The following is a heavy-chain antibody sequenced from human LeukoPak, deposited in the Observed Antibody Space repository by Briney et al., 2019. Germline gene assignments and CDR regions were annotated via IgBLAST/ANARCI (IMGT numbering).Heavy chain of an antibody. CDR1: GFTFTSYA. CDR2: INWNGGST. Sequence: PGGSLRLSCAASGFTFTSYAMSWVRQAPGKGLEWVSGINWNGGSTGYADSVKGRFTISRDNAKNSLYLQMNSLRAEDTALYYCAREGKYQLLYLDYWGQGTLVTVSS. J-gene: IGHJ4*02. D-gene: IGHD2-2*01. CDR3: AREGKYQLLYLDY. V-gene: IGHV3-20*04.